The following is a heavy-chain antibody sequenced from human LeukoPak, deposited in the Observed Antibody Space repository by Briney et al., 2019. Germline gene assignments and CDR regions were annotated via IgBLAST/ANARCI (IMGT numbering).Heavy chain of an antibody. CDR2: INPNSGGT. Sequence: ASVKVSCKASGYTFTSYDINWVRQATGQGLEWMGRINPNSGGTNYAQKFQGRVTMTRDTSISTAYMELSRLRSDDTAVYYCARDMGRSGYYYYYYGMDVWGQGTTVTVSS. CDR3: ARDMGRSGYYYYYYGMDV. J-gene: IGHJ6*02. CDR1: GYTFTSYD. D-gene: IGHD3-22*01. V-gene: IGHV1-2*06.